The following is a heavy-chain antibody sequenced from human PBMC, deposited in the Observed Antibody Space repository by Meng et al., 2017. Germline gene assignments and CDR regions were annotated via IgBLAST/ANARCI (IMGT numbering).Heavy chain of an antibody. V-gene: IGHV4-34*01. CDR3: ARRRGGSSDWFDP. CDR1: GGSYLGYY. CDR2: INHSGST. J-gene: IGHJ5*02. D-gene: IGHD6-6*01. Sequence: QEPLQEGGGGLVTPSETLSLTCAVYGGSYLGYYRRSIGQPPGKGLEWIGEINHSGSTNYNPSLKSRVTISVDTSKNQFSLKLSSVTAADTAVYYCARRRGGSSDWFDPWGQGTLVTVSS.